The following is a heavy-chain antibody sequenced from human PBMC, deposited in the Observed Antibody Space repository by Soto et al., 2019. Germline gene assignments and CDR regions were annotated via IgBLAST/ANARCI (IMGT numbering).Heavy chain of an antibody. J-gene: IGHJ4*02. Sequence: ASVKVSCKASGGTFSSYAISWVRQAPGQGLEWMGGIIPIFGTANYAQKFQGRVTITADESTSTAYMELSSLRSEDTAVYYCASSQNYYDSSGYLTYFDYWGQGTLVTVSS. D-gene: IGHD3-22*01. V-gene: IGHV1-69*13. CDR2: IIPIFGTA. CDR3: ASSQNYYDSSGYLTYFDY. CDR1: GGTFSSYA.